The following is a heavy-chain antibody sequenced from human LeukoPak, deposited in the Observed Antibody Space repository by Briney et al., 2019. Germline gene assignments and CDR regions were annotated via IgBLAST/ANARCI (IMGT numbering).Heavy chain of an antibody. Sequence: ASVKVSCKASGYTFTSYDINWVRQATGQGLEWMGWMNPNSGNTGYAQKFQGRVTITRNTSISTAYMELSSLRSEDTAVYYCARCHLELVVVPAAMHYYYYMDVWGKVTTVTVSS. CDR3: ARCHLELVVVPAAMHYYYYMDV. CDR2: MNPNSGNT. CDR1: GYTFTSYD. D-gene: IGHD2-2*01. J-gene: IGHJ6*03. V-gene: IGHV1-8*03.